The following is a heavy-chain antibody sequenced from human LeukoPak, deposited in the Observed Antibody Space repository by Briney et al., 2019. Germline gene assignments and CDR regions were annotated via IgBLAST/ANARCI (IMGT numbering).Heavy chain of an antibody. J-gene: IGHJ4*02. D-gene: IGHD3-10*01. Sequence: PSETLSLTCTVSGGSISSGSYYWSWIRQPAGKGLEWIGRIYTSGGTNYNPSLKSRVTISVDTSKNQFSLKLSSVTAADTAVYYCARAELVRGVPFDYWGQGTLVTVSS. V-gene: IGHV4-61*02. CDR1: GGSISSGSYY. CDR2: IYTSGGT. CDR3: ARAELVRGVPFDY.